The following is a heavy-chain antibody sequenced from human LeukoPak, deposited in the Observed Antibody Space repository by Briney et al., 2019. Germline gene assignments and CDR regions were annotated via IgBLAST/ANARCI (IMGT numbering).Heavy chain of an antibody. D-gene: IGHD6-19*01. CDR3: ARGLNSSGWYGGYYYYYGMDV. CDR2: IYHSGST. V-gene: IGHV4-30-2*01. CDR1: GGSISSGGYD. J-gene: IGHJ6*02. Sequence: PSETLSLTCTVSGGSISSGGYDWRGIRQAPGKGVEWIGYIYHSGSTYYNPSLKSLIIISVDTSKNQFSLKLSSVTAADTAVYYCARGLNSSGWYGGYYYYYGMDVWGQGTTVTVSS.